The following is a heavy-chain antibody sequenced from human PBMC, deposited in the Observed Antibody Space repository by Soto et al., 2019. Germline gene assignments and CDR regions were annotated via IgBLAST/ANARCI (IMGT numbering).Heavy chain of an antibody. CDR1: GGSFSGYY. D-gene: IGHD2-2*01. J-gene: IGHJ4*02. V-gene: IGHV4-34*01. Sequence: SETLSLTCAVYGGSFSGYYWSWIRQPPGKGLEWIGEINHSGSTNYNPSLKSRVTISVDTSKNQFSLKLSSVTAADPAVYYCGSEDLYCRRTRCYVFDYWGKGTLVPVSS. CDR3: GSEDLYCRRTRCYVFDY. CDR2: INHSGST.